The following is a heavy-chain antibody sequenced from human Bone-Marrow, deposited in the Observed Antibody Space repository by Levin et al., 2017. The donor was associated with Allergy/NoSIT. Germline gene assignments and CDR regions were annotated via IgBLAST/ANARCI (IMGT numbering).Heavy chain of an antibody. V-gene: IGHV3-21*01. CDR2: ISTSSSDI. Sequence: RGESLKISCVASGIAFSTYGMSWVRQAPGKGLEWVSSISTSSSDIDYADSVKGRFAISRDNAKKSLYLQMNSLRAEDTAVYYCARDCLNDLASGSYHPLYSWFDPWGQGTLVTVSS. J-gene: IGHJ5*02. CDR1: GIAFSTYG. CDR3: ARDCLNDLASGSYHPLYSWFDP. D-gene: IGHD3-10*01.